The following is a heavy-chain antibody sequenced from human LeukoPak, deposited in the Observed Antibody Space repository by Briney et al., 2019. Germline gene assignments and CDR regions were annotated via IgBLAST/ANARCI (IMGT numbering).Heavy chain of an antibody. CDR2: IRHDGSNK. D-gene: IGHD2-15*01. Sequence: GGSLSLSCPASGFTFSSYGMHWIRQAQGKGLEWVAFIRHDGSNKYYADSVKGRFTISRDNSKNTLYLQMNSLRAEDTAVYYCAKAGYFDFDYWGQGTLVTVSS. V-gene: IGHV3-30*02. J-gene: IGHJ4*02. CDR1: GFTFSSYG. CDR3: AKAGYFDFDY.